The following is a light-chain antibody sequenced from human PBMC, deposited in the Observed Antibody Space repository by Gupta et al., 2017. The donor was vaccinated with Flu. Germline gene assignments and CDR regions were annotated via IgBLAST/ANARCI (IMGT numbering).Light chain of an antibody. CDR3: CSYAGTNYV. CDR2: DVS. Sequence: QSALTQPRSVSGSPGQSVTISCTGTSSDVGGYNYVSWYQQHPGKAPKLMIYDVSKRPSGGPDRFSGSKSGNTAALTISGLQAEDEDDYYCCSYAGTNYVFGTGTKVTVL. CDR1: SSDVGGYNY. V-gene: IGLV2-11*01. J-gene: IGLJ1*01.